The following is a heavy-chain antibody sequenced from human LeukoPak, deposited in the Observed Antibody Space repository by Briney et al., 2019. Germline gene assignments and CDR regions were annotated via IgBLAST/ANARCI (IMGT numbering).Heavy chain of an antibody. D-gene: IGHD3-10*01. Sequence: PSQTLSLTCTVSGASITSGDYYWSWIRQPPGKGPEWIGYICHSGSTYNNPSLKSRVTISVDTSKNQFSLKLSSVTAADTAVYYCARIGYYYASGNSYSSFDFWGQGTLVTVSS. CDR1: GASITSGDYY. CDR2: ICHSGST. V-gene: IGHV4-30-4*01. J-gene: IGHJ4*02. CDR3: ARIGYYYASGNSYSSFDF.